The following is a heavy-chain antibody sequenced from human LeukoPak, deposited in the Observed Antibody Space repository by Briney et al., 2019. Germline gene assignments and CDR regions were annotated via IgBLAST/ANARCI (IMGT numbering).Heavy chain of an antibody. CDR1: GFTFSSHS. J-gene: IGHJ4*02. Sequence: GGSLRLSCAASGFTFSSHSMNWVRQAPGKGLEWVSYISSSSSTIYYADSVKGRFTISRDNAKNSLYLQMNSLRAKDTAVYYCARGAYYYEDWGQGTLVTVSS. CDR3: ARGAYYYED. V-gene: IGHV3-48*01. CDR2: ISSSSSTI. D-gene: IGHD3-22*01.